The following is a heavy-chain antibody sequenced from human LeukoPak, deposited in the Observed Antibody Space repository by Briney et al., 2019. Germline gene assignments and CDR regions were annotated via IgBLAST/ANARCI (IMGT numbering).Heavy chain of an antibody. Sequence: GGSLRLSCAASGFTFDDYTMHWVRQAPGKGLEWVSLISWDGGSTYYADSVKGRFTISRDNSKNSLYLQMNSLRTEDTALHYCAKDPSRRAYYYYYMDVWGKGTTVTVSS. J-gene: IGHJ6*03. CDR2: ISWDGGST. CDR1: GFTFDDYT. CDR3: AKDPSRRAYYYYYMDV. V-gene: IGHV3-43*01.